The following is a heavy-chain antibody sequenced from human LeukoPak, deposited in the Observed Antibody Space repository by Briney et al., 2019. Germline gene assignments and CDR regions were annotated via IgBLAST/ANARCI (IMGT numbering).Heavy chain of an antibody. Sequence: SETLSLTCTVSGGSISSSDYYWGWIRQPPGKGLEWIASIYYSGTTHYNPSHQSRVTMSVDTSRNQFSLKLRSVTAADTAVYYCARVNTQGVPSPWGQGILVTVSS. V-gene: IGHV4-39*01. CDR3: ARVNTQGVPSP. CDR1: GGSISSSDYY. J-gene: IGHJ5*02. D-gene: IGHD2-15*01. CDR2: IYYSGTT.